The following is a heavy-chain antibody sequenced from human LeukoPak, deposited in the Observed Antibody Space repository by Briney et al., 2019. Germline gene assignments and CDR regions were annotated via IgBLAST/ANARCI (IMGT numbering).Heavy chain of an antibody. Sequence: GASVKVSCTASGYTFTGYYMHWVRQAPGQGLEWMGRINPNSGGTNYAQKFQGRVTMTRDTSISTAYMELSRLRSDDTAVYYCASYSGYDYYFDYWGQGTLVTVSS. J-gene: IGHJ4*02. V-gene: IGHV1-2*06. CDR1: GYTFTGYY. CDR2: INPNSGGT. D-gene: IGHD5-12*01. CDR3: ASYSGYDYYFDY.